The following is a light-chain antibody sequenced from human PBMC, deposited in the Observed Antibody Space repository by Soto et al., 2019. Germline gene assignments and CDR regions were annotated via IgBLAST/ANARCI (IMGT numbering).Light chain of an antibody. CDR1: QGISSSF. CDR3: QYYGRSPWA. Sequence: EIVLTQSPGTLSLSPGERASLSCRTSQGISSSFLAWYQQKPGQAPRLLIYGASYRATGIPDRFSGSGSGTDFSLSISRLEPEDFAVYYCQYYGRSPWAFGQGTKVEMK. V-gene: IGKV3-20*01. CDR2: GAS. J-gene: IGKJ1*01.